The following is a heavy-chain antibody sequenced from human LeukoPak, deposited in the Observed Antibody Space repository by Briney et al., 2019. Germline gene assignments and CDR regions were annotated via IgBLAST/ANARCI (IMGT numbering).Heavy chain of an antibody. J-gene: IGHJ4*02. V-gene: IGHV1-18*01. Sequence: GASVKVSCKASGYTFTSYDISWLRQAPGQGLEWMGWISAYNGNTNYAQKLQGRVTMTTDTSTSTAYMELRSLRSDDTAVYYCARSPGYCSSTSCYVLTDWGQGTLVTVSS. CDR3: ARSPGYCSSTSCYVLTD. CDR2: ISAYNGNT. CDR1: GYTFTSYD. D-gene: IGHD2-2*01.